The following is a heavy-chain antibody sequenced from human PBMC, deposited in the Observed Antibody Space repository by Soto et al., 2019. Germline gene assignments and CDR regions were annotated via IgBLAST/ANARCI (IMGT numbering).Heavy chain of an antibody. Sequence: EVQLVESGGGVVQPGGSLRLSCTASGFTFNTHWMHWVRQAPGKGVVWVSRIYFDGITTNYADSVKGRLTVSRDNAKNTVYLHVNTRRDEDTAVYYCARGGAMGVDYWGQGTLVTVSS. V-gene: IGHV3-74*01. CDR1: GFTFNTHW. CDR2: IYFDGITT. CDR3: ARGGAMGVDY. J-gene: IGHJ4*02. D-gene: IGHD1-26*01.